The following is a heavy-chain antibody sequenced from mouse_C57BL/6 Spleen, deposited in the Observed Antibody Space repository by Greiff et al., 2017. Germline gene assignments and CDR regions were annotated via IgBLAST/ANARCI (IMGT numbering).Heavy chain of an antibody. CDR2: IAPSDSYT. CDR1: GYTFTSYW. D-gene: IGHD1-1*01. V-gene: IGHV1-50*01. CDR3: ATKEDYYGSSYLYD. J-gene: IGHJ2*01. Sequence: QVQLQQPGAELVKPGASVKLSCKASGYTFTSYWMQWVKQRPGPGLEWIGEIAPSDSYTNYNQKFKGKATLTVDTSSSTAYMQLSSLTSEDSAVYYCATKEDYYGSSYLYDWGQGTTLTVSS.